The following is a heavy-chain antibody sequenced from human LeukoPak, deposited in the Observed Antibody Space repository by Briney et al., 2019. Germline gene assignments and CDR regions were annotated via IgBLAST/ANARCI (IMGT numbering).Heavy chain of an antibody. D-gene: IGHD6-6*01. V-gene: IGHV4-59*01. CDR2: IYYSGST. J-gene: IGHJ4*02. Sequence: PSQTLSLTCTVSGGSISSYYWSWIRQPPGKGLEWIGYIYYSGSTNYNPSLKSRVTISVDTSKNQFSLKLSSVTAADTAVYYCARGEYSSSPIDYWGQGTLVTVSS. CDR3: ARGEYSSSPIDY. CDR1: GGSISSYY.